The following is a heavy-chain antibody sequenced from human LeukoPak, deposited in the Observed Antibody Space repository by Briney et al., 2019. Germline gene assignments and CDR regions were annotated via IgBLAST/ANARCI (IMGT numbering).Heavy chain of an antibody. CDR1: GGSISSYH. D-gene: IGHD3-10*01. Sequence: SETLSLTCTVSGGSISSYHWSWVRQPAGKGLEWIGHIFTSGSTNYNPSLKSRVTISVDTSKNQFSLKLSSVTAADTAVYYCARDQARRGSGSYYNLPIDYWGQGTLVTVSS. V-gene: IGHV4-4*07. CDR3: ARDQARRGSGSYYNLPIDY. CDR2: IFTSGST. J-gene: IGHJ4*02.